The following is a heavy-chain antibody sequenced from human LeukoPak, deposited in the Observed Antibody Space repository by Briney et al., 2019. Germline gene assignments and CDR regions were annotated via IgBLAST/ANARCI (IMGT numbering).Heavy chain of an antibody. D-gene: IGHD2-21*01. CDR1: GYTFTSYD. Sequence: GASVKLSCKASGYTFTSYDINWVRQAPGQGLEWMGWISAYNGTTNYAQKLQGRVTVTTDTSTSTAYMELRSLRSDDTAVYYCARKYCGGDCYSDDAFDIWGQGTMVTVSS. V-gene: IGHV1-18*01. CDR3: ARKYCGGDCYSDDAFDI. CDR2: ISAYNGTT. J-gene: IGHJ3*02.